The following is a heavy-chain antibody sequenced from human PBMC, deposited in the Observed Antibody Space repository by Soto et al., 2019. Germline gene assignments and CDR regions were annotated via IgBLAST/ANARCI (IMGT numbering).Heavy chain of an antibody. D-gene: IGHD3-3*01. Sequence: GGSLRLSCAASGFTFSSYSMNWVRQAPGKGLEWVSYISSSSSTIYYADSVKGRFTISRDNAKNSLYLQMNSLRDEDTAVYYCERLRDLFYYYYGMDVWGQGTTVTVSS. J-gene: IGHJ6*02. CDR3: ERLRDLFYYYYGMDV. V-gene: IGHV3-48*02. CDR2: ISSSSSTI. CDR1: GFTFSSYS.